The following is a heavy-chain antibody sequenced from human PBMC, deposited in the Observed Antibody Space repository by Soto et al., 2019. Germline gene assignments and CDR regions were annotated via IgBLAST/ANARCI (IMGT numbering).Heavy chain of an antibody. D-gene: IGHD1-26*01. Sequence: EVHLVESGGGLVQTGGSLRLSCAIFESTVSRDWMNWVRQAPGKGLEWVAHINQDGIEKYYVDSVKGRFTISRDNAKKSLYLQMNSLRPADTAMYYCSGGVGDAFWGQGTLVTVSS. V-gene: IGHV3-7*04. CDR1: ESTVSRDW. CDR3: SGGVGDAF. CDR2: INQDGIEK. J-gene: IGHJ4*02.